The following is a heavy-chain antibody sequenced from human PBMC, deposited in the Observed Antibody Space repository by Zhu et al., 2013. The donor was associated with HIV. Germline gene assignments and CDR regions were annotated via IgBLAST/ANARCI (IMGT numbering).Heavy chain of an antibody. CDR3: ARDRSEKQLLADYYYYGLDV. V-gene: IGHV1-18*01. Sequence: QVHLVQSGAEMKKPGASVMVSCKTSGYTFTDYGITWVRQAPGQGLEWMGWISISTGDTNYAHFYQDRVTFIADTSTRTAYMELRSLMFDDTAVYFCARDRSEKQLLADYYYYGLDVWGQGTMVTVSS. J-gene: IGHJ6*02. D-gene: IGHD6-19*01. CDR1: GYTFTDYG. CDR2: ISISTGDT.